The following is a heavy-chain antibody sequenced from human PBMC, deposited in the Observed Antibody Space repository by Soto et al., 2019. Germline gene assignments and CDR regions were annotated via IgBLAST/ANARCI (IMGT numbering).Heavy chain of an antibody. CDR2: INSDGSST. V-gene: IGHV3-74*01. CDR3: ARDPYCSGGSCSNLYYYYYGMDV. D-gene: IGHD2-15*01. CDR1: GFTFSSYW. J-gene: IGHJ6*02. Sequence: GGSLRLSCASSGFTFSSYWMHWVRQAPGKGLVWVSRINSDGSSTSYADSVKGRFTISRDNAKNTLYLQMNSLRAEDTAVYYCARDPYCSGGSCSNLYYYYYGMDVWGQGTTVTVSS.